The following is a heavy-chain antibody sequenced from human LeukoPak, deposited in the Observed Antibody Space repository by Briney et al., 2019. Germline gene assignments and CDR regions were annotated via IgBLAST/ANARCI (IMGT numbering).Heavy chain of an antibody. CDR2: ISAYNGNT. Sequence: GASVKVSCKASGYTFTSYGIGWVRQAPGQGLEWMGWISAYNGNTNYAQKLQGRVTMTTDTSTSTAYMELRSLRSDDTAVYYCARVQLRYFDWSPSEFDYWGQGTLVTVSS. J-gene: IGHJ4*02. D-gene: IGHD3-9*01. CDR3: ARVQLRYFDWSPSEFDY. V-gene: IGHV1-18*01. CDR1: GYTFTSYG.